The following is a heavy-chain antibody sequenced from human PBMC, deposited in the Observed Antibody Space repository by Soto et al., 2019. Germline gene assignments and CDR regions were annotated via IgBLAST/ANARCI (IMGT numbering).Heavy chain of an antibody. CDR1: GFTFRTFG. J-gene: IGHJ4*02. CDR3: ARDPGDLDAARWYSFDL. Sequence: QVQLVESGGGVVQPGRSLRLSWAASGFTFRTFGMHGVRQAPGKGLEWVAVIWNDGGNKYYSDSVKGRFSISRDNAKNTLYLQMSSLRPEDTAVYYCARDPGDLDAARWYSFDLWGQGTLVTVSS. V-gene: IGHV3-33*01. D-gene: IGHD6-6*01. CDR2: IWNDGGNK.